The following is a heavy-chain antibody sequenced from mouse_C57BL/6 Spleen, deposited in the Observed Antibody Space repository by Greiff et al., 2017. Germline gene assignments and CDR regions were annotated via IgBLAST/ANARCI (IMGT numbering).Heavy chain of an antibody. V-gene: IGHV1-62-2*01. J-gene: IGHJ4*01. CDR2: FYPGSGSI. Sequence: VKLVESGAELVKPGASVKLSCKASGYTFTEYTIHWVKQRSGQGLEWIGWFYPGSGSIKYNEKFKDKATLTADKSSSTVYMELSRLTSEDSAVYFCARHERGDYYGSSLYAMDYWGQGTSVTVSS. D-gene: IGHD1-1*01. CDR3: ARHERGDYYGSSLYAMDY. CDR1: GYTFTEYT.